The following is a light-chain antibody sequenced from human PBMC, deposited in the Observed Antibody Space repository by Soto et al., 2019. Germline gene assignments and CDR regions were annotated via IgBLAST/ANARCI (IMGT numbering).Light chain of an antibody. J-gene: IGKJ1*01. CDR2: AAS. V-gene: IGKV4-1*01. CDR3: QQYYSFPPT. CDR1: QSVLYSSNNKNY. Sequence: DIVMTQSPDSLAVSLGERATINCKSSQSVLYSSNNKNYLAWYQQRPGKAPKLLIYAASNLQSGVPSRFSGSGSGTDFTLTISCLQSEDFATYYCQQYYSFPPTFGQGTKVDI.